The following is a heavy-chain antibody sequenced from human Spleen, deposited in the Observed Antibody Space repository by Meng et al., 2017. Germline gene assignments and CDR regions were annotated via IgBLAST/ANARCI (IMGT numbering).Heavy chain of an antibody. CDR2: FDPEHLQT. J-gene: IGHJ4*02. CDR3: AREIVGATTLYEPNFDY. D-gene: IGHD1-26*01. Sequence: ASVKVSCKLSGYTFTESPTLTELSIHWVRQAPGKGLEWMGGFDPEHLQTVYAPKFQGRVTMTEDTSTDTAYMQLSGLRSEDTAVYYCAREIVGATTLYEPNFDYWGQGTLVTVSS. CDR1: GYTFTESPTLTELS. V-gene: IGHV1-24*01.